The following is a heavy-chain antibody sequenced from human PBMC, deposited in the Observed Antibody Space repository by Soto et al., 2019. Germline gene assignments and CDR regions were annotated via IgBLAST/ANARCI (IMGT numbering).Heavy chain of an antibody. CDR3: AGERDIVVVPAARPHWYFDL. D-gene: IGHD2-2*01. V-gene: IGHV1-69*08. J-gene: IGHJ2*01. CDR1: GGTFSSYT. Sequence: QVQLVQSGAEVKKPGSSVKVSCKASGGTFSSYTISWVRQAPGQGLEWMGRIIPILGIANYVQKFQGRVTVTADKSTGTAYMELSSLRAEDTAVYYCAGERDIVVVPAARPHWYFDLWGRGTLVTVSS. CDR2: IIPILGIA.